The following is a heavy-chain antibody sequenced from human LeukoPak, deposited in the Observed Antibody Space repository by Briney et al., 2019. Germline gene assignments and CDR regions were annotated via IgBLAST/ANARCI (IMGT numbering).Heavy chain of an antibody. CDR2: ISGGGGST. Sequence: GGSLRLSCAASGFTFDDYAMHWVRQAPGKGLEWVSLISGGGGSTHYADSVKGRFTVSRDNSKSSLYLQMNSLRTEDTAVYYCAKDTPSQQQPDSWGQGTLVTVSS. CDR3: AKDTPSQQQPDS. CDR1: GFTFDDYA. J-gene: IGHJ4*02. V-gene: IGHV3-43*02. D-gene: IGHD6-13*01.